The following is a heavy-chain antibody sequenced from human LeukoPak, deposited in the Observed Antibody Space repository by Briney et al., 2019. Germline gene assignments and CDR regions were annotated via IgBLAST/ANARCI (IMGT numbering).Heavy chain of an antibody. D-gene: IGHD3-10*01. CDR1: GYSISIGYY. J-gene: IGHJ4*02. Sequence: SETLSLTCTVSGYSISIGYYWGWIRQPPGKGLEWIGSIYHSGSTNYNPSLKSRVTISVDTSKNQFSLKLSSVTAADTAVYYCARRYYYAGRWFDYWGQGTLVTVSS. V-gene: IGHV4-38-2*02. CDR2: IYHSGST. CDR3: ARRYYYAGRWFDY.